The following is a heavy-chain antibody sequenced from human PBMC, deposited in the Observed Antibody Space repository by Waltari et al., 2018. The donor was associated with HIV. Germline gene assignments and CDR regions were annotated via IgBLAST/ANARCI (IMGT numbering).Heavy chain of an antibody. D-gene: IGHD3-16*01. CDR3: AKDTHELRNYYGMDV. Sequence: QVQLVESGGGVVQPGRSLRLSCAASGFTFSSYGMHWVRQAPGKGLEWVAVISYDGSNKYYADSVKGRFTISRVNSKNTLYLQMISLRAEDTAVYYCAKDTHELRNYYGMDVWCQGTTVTVSS. CDR1: GFTFSSYG. V-gene: IGHV3-30*18. CDR2: ISYDGSNK. J-gene: IGHJ6*02.